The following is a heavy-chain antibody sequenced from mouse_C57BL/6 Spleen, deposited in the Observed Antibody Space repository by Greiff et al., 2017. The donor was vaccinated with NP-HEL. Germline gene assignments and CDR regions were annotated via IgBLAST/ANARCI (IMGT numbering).Heavy chain of an antibody. J-gene: IGHJ3*01. Sequence: QVQLKESGAELVKPGASVKLSCKASGYTFTEYTIHWVKQRPGQGLEWIGWIYPGSGSIKYNEKFKDKATLTADKSSSTGYMELSRLTSEDSAVYFCARDKDCVWFAYWGQGTLVTVSA. V-gene: IGHV1-62-2*01. CDR1: GYTFTEYT. CDR2: IYPGSGSI. CDR3: ARDKDCVWFAY.